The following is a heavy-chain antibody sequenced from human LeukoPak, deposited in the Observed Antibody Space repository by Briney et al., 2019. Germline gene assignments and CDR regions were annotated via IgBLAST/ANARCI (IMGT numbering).Heavy chain of an antibody. CDR3: ARQSSSTYYFDY. V-gene: IGHV1-46*01. Sequence: ASVKVSCKASGYTFTSYYMHWVRQAPGQGLEWMGIINPSGGSTSYAQKFQGRVTMTRDMSTSTVYMELSSLRSEDTAVYYCARQSSSTYYFDYWDQGTLVTVSS. CDR1: GYTFTSYY. CDR2: INPSGGST. J-gene: IGHJ4*02. D-gene: IGHD6-6*01.